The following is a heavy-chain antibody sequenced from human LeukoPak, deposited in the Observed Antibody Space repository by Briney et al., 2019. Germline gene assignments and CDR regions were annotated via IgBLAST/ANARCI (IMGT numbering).Heavy chain of an antibody. J-gene: IGHJ4*02. Sequence: PGGSLRLSCAASGFTVSDNYMSWVRQAPGKGLAWVSRINSDGSSTSYADSVKGRFTISRDNAKNTLYLQMNSLRPEDTAIYYCAKLFESGTYNNFFHYWGQGTLVTVFS. V-gene: IGHV3-74*01. D-gene: IGHD3-10*01. CDR1: GFTVSDNY. CDR3: AKLFESGTYNNFFHY. CDR2: INSDGSST.